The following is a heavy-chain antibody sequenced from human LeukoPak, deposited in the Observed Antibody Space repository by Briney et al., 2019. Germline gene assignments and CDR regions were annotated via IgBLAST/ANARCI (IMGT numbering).Heavy chain of an antibody. V-gene: IGHV1-18*04. Sequence: ASVKVSCKASGYTFTSYGISWARQAPGQGLEWMGWISAYNGNTNYAQKLQGRVTMTTDTSTSTAYMELRSLRSDDTAVYYCARELTPYGSGSYAAYWGQGTLVTVSS. CDR2: ISAYNGNT. CDR1: GYTFTSYG. J-gene: IGHJ4*02. CDR3: ARELTPYGSGSYAAY. D-gene: IGHD3-10*01.